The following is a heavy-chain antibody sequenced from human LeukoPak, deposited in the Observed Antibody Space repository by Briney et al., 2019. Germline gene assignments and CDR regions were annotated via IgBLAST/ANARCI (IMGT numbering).Heavy chain of an antibody. CDR2: ISSSSRYI. J-gene: IGHJ4*02. Sequence: GGSLRLSCAASGFTFSSYSMNWVRQAPGKGLEWVSSISSSSRYIYYADSVKGRFTISRDNAKNSLYLQMNSLRAEDTAVYYCARDKTEYSSSPGDYWGQGTLVTVSS. CDR1: GFTFSSYS. D-gene: IGHD6-6*01. CDR3: ARDKTEYSSSPGDY. V-gene: IGHV3-21*01.